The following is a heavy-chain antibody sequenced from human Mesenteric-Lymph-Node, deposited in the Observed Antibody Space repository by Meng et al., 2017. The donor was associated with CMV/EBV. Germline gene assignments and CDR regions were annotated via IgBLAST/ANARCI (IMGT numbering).Heavy chain of an antibody. J-gene: IGHJ6*02. D-gene: IGHD3-10*01. CDR3: ARSSSEILIYYYYGMDV. CDR1: GYTFTAYF. V-gene: IGHV1-2*02. CDR2: MNPDNGEA. Sequence: ASVKVSCKASGYTFTAYFIHWVRQAPGQGLEWMAWMNPDNGEAVYAQSFQGRVTTTRDTSINTAYMELSRLRSDDTAVYYCARSSSEILIYYYYGMDVWGQGTTVTVSS.